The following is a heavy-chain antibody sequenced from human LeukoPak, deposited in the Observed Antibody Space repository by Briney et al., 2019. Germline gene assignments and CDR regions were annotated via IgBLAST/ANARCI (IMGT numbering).Heavy chain of an antibody. CDR3: AIGEGGYCSSTSCYGTEYFRH. D-gene: IGHD2-2*01. Sequence: LPGGSLRLSCAASGFTFNNYAMSWLRQAPGKGLEWVSAISGSGGSTYYADSVKGRFTISRDNSKNTLSLQMNSLRAEDMAVYYCAIGEGGYCSSTSCYGTEYFRHWGQGTLVTVSS. CDR1: GFTFNNYA. CDR2: ISGSGGST. J-gene: IGHJ1*01. V-gene: IGHV3-23*01.